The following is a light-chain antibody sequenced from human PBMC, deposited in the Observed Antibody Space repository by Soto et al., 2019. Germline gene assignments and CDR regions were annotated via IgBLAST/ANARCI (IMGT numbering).Light chain of an antibody. V-gene: IGKV3-11*01. J-gene: IGKJ5*01. Sequence: EIVLTQSPATLSLSPGERATLSCRASQSVKTFLFWYQQRPGQPPRLLIHDASHRAAGIPARFSGSGFGTDFTLTISSLEPEDSAVYYCQQRHMWPITFGQGTRLEIK. CDR3: QQRHMWPIT. CDR2: DAS. CDR1: QSVKTF.